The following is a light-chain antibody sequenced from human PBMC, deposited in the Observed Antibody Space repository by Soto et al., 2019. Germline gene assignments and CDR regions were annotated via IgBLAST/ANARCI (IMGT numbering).Light chain of an antibody. V-gene: IGKV1-39*01. Sequence: DIQMTQSPSSLSASVGDRVTITRRASQSIISYLSWYQQKPGKAPKLLIYAATTLHSGVPSRFSGSGSGTDFTLTISSLQPEDSATYYCQQSYDILSFGGGTKVDIK. J-gene: IGKJ4*01. CDR1: QSIISY. CDR2: AAT. CDR3: QQSYDILS.